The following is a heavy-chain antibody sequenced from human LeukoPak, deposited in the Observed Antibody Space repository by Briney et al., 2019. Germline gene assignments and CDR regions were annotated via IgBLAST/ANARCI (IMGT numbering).Heavy chain of an antibody. CDR1: GYTFTSYD. D-gene: IGHD3-3*01. V-gene: IGHV1-8*01. Sequence: GASVKVSCKASGYTFTSYDINWVRQATGQGLEWMGWMNPNSGNTGYAQKFQGRVTMTRNTSISTAYMELSSLRSEDTAVYYCARGLSRITIFGVVRNWFDPWGQGTLVTVSS. CDR2: MNPNSGNT. J-gene: IGHJ5*02. CDR3: ARGLSRITIFGVVRNWFDP.